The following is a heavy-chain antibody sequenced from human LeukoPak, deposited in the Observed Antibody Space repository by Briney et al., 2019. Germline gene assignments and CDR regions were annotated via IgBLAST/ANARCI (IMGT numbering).Heavy chain of an antibody. CDR3: TRENSCDY. Sequence: PGGSLRLSCAASGFTFSTYGMNWVRQAPGKGLEWISYISGSSSTKYYADSVKGRFTIPRDNAKNSLYLQMNSLSDEDTAVYYCTRENSCDYWGQGTLVSVSS. J-gene: IGHJ4*02. CDR1: GFTFSTYG. CDR2: ISGSSSTK. V-gene: IGHV3-48*02.